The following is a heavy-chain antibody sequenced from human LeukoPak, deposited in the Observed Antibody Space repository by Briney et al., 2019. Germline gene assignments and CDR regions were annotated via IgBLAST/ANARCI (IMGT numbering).Heavy chain of an antibody. V-gene: IGHV1-2*02. D-gene: IGHD2-2*01. Sequence: GASVKVSCKASGYSFNDYYIHWARQAPGQGLEWMGWINPNRGGTSYAQKFQGRVTMTRDTSITTAYMELSSLRSDDTAMYYCARDPVPAQTWGQGTLVTVSS. CDR1: GYSFNDYY. CDR2: INPNRGGT. CDR3: ARDPVPAQT. J-gene: IGHJ5*02.